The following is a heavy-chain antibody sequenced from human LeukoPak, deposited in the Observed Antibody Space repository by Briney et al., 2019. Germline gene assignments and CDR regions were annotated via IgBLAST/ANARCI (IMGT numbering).Heavy chain of an antibody. CDR3: ARRGSNYVWGSYRSPFDY. D-gene: IGHD3-16*02. CDR1: GDSISMHY. CDR2: IDHTGST. V-gene: IGHV4-59*11. J-gene: IGHJ4*02. Sequence: SETLSLTCSVSGDSISMHYWSWIRQPPGKGLEWIGYIDHTGSTNYNPSLNSRVTISRDTSKNHFSLELSSVTAADTAVYYCARRGSNYVWGSYRSPFDYWGQGTLVTVSS.